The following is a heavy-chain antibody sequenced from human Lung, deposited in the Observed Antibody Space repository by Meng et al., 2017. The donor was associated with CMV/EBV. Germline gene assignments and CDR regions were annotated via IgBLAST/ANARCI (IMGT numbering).Heavy chain of an antibody. D-gene: IGHD2-21*01. V-gene: IGHV3-30*02. Sequence: SCTSAGFIFRIYVMHWVRQLPDKRLEWVAFIRYDEKTKYYADSVKGRLTISRDNSKNTHHLQMNILRAEDTVVYYCEKDFTGDCNPVCYYFSHGMDVWGKGTTVTVPS. CDR2: IRYDEKTK. J-gene: IGHJ6*04. CDR1: GFIFRIYV. CDR3: EKDFTGDCNPVCYYFSHGMDV.